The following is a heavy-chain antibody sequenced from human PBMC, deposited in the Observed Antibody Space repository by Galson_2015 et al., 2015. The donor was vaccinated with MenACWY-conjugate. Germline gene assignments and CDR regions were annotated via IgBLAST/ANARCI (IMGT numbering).Heavy chain of an antibody. CDR2: IYWDDDK. V-gene: IGHV2-5*02. Sequence: PALVKPTQTLTLTCTFSGFSLSTSGVGVGWIRQPPGKALEWLALIYWDDDKRYSPSLKSRLTITKDTSKNQVVLTMTNMDPVDTATYYCAHSQAGYCGGDCYSGPSTIWGQGTLVTVSS. CDR3: AHSQAGYCGGDCYSGPSTI. D-gene: IGHD2-21*02. CDR1: GFSLSTSGVG. J-gene: IGHJ4*02.